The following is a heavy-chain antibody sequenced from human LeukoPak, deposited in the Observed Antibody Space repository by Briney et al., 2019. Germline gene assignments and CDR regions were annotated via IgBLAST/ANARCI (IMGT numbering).Heavy chain of an antibody. J-gene: IGHJ5*02. Sequence: PSETLSLTCTVSAYSISSDYYWGWIRQPPGKGLEWIGSIYHSGSTYYNPSLKSRVIISLDASKIQFSLKLSSVTAADTAVYYCARVPAMVRGVIRWFDPWGQGTLVTVSS. CDR3: ARVPAMVRGVIRWFDP. CDR2: IYHSGST. CDR1: AYSISSDYY. V-gene: IGHV4-38-2*02. D-gene: IGHD3-10*01.